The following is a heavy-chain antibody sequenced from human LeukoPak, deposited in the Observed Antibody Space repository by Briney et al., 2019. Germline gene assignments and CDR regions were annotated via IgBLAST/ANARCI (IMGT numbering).Heavy chain of an antibody. D-gene: IGHD3-10*01. Sequence: GGSLRLSCAASGFTFSNSAMSWVRQAPGKGLEWVSYISSSGSTIYYADSVKGRFTISRDNAKNSLYLQMNSLRAEDTAVYYCARDLRDYYGSGSFWGQGTLVTVSS. J-gene: IGHJ4*02. CDR3: ARDLRDYYGSGSF. CDR1: GFTFSNSA. V-gene: IGHV3-11*04. CDR2: ISSSGSTI.